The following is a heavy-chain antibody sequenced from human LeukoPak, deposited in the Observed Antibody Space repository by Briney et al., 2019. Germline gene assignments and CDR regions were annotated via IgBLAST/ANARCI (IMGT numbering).Heavy chain of an antibody. Sequence: GGSLRLSCAASGFTFTNDWMSWVRQAPGKGLELVANIKQDRSEKYYVDSVKGRFTISRDNAKSSLYLQMHSLRAEDTAVYYCARLREIPVFGVVTKSTSYFGYWGQGTLVTVSS. CDR3: ARLREIPVFGVVTKSTSYFGY. CDR2: IKQDRSEK. D-gene: IGHD3-3*01. J-gene: IGHJ4*02. CDR1: GFTFTNDW. V-gene: IGHV3-7*01.